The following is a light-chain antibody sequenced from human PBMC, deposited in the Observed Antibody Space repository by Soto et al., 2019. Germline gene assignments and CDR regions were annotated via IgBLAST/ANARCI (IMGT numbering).Light chain of an antibody. Sequence: SYELTQPPSVAVAPGQTARITCGGNNIGSRSVHWYQQKPGQAPVLVVYDDSDRPSGIPERFSGSNSGNTATLTISRVEDGDEADYYCQVWDSGSDQVVFGGGTKLTVL. V-gene: IGLV3-21*02. CDR3: QVWDSGSDQVV. J-gene: IGLJ2*01. CDR2: DDS. CDR1: NIGSRS.